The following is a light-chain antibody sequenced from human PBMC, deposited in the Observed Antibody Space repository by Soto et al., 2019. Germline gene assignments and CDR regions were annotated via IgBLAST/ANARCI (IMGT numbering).Light chain of an antibody. J-gene: IGLJ1*01. CDR2: MNS. CDR3: QSYDRTLSGDV. CDR1: SSNIGAGYD. Sequence: QSVLTQPPSVSGAPGQRITIACTGTSSNIGAGYDVHWYQRLPGTAPKLLIYMNSNRPSGVPDRFSGYKSGTSASLAITELRAEDEADYYCQSYDRTLSGDVFGSGTKLTVL. V-gene: IGLV1-40*01.